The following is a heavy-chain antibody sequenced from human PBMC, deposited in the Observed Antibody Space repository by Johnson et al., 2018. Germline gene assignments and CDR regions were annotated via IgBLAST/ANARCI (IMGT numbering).Heavy chain of an antibody. CDR2: ISYDGSNK. Sequence: QVQLVQSGGGVVQXGRSLRLSCAASGFTFSSYGMHWVRQAPGKGLEWVAVISYDGSNKYYADSVKGRSTISRDNSKNTMYLQMNSLRAGDMAVYYCGKDRRTRRVLPTPPYVDAFDIWGQGTMVTVSS. CDR1: GFTFSSYG. CDR3: GKDRRTRRVLPTPPYVDAFDI. V-gene: IGHV3-30*18. J-gene: IGHJ3*02. D-gene: IGHD3-16*01.